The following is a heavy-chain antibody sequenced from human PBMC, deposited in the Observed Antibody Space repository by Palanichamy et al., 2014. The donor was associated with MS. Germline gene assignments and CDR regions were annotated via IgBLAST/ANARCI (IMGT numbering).Heavy chain of an antibody. D-gene: IGHD2-21*02. J-gene: IGHJ4*02. CDR3: ATGCGGDCYSTDY. CDR2: ISGSGGST. V-gene: IGHV3-23*01. CDR1: EFTFSSYA. Sequence: EVQLLESGGGLVQPGGSLRLSCAASEFTFSSYAMSWVRQAPGKGLEWVSAISGSGGSTYYADSVKGRFTISRDNSKNTLYLQMNSLRAEDTAVYYCATGCGGDCYSTDYWGQGTLVTVSS.